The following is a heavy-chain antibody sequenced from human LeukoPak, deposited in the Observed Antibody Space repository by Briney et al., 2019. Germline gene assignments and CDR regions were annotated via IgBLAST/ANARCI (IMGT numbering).Heavy chain of an antibody. V-gene: IGHV4-59*08. CDR3: ARVRATLFGVAMDYMDV. Sequence: PSEALSLTCTVSGGSISSYYWSWIRQPPGKGLEWIGYIYYSGSTNYNPSLKSRVTISVDTSKNQLSLTLSSVTAADTAVYYCARVRATLFGVAMDYMDVWGKGTTVTVSS. CDR2: IYYSGST. CDR1: GGSISSYY. D-gene: IGHD3-3*01. J-gene: IGHJ6*03.